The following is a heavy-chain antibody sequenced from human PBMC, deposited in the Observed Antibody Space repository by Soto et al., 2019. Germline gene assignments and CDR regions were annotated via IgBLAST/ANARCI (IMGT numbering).Heavy chain of an antibody. CDR3: AKDSDQRRLGWPYFDY. Sequence: PGGSLRLSCAASGFTFSSYTMSWVRQAPGKGLEWVSGISGSGGSTYYADSVKGRFTISRDNSKNTLYLQMNSLRAEDTAVYYCAKDSDQRRLGWPYFDYWGQGTLVTVSS. D-gene: IGHD6-19*01. CDR1: GFTFSSYT. CDR2: ISGSGGST. V-gene: IGHV3-23*01. J-gene: IGHJ4*02.